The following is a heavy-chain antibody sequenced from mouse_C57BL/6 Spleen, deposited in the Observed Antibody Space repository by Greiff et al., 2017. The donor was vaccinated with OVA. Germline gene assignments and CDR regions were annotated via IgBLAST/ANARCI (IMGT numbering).Heavy chain of an antibody. Sequence: QVQLKQPGAELVKPGASVKLSCKASGYTFTSYWMHWVKQRPGRGLEWIGRIDPNSGGTKYNEKFKSKATLTVDKPSSTAYMQLSSLTSEDSAVYYCARGGITKVVATELFDYWGQGTTLTVSS. J-gene: IGHJ2*01. CDR3: ARGGITKVVATELFDY. CDR2: IDPNSGGT. D-gene: IGHD1-1*01. V-gene: IGHV1-72*01. CDR1: GYTFTSYW.